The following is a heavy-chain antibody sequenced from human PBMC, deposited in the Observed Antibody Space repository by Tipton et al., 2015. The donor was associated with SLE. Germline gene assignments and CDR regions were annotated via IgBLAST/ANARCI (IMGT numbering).Heavy chain of an antibody. J-gene: IGHJ2*01. D-gene: IGHD6-13*01. Sequence: TLSLTCTVSGGSISSYYWSWIRQPPGKGLARIGYIYYSGSTNYNPSLKSRVTISVDTSKNQFSLKLSSVTAADTAVYYCAREGQQLVYFDLWGRGTLVTVSS. V-gene: IGHV4-59*01. CDR2: IYYSGST. CDR3: AREGQQLVYFDL. CDR1: GGSISSYY.